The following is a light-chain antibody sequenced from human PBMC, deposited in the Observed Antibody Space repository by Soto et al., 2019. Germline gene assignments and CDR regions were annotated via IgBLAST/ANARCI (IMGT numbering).Light chain of an antibody. CDR3: CSYVGSSTLL. CDR2: EVN. V-gene: IGLV2-23*01. J-gene: IGLJ2*01. CDR1: SSDVGSYNL. Sequence: QSVLTQPASVSGSPGQSITISCTGTSSDVGSYNLVSWYQQHPGKVPKLIIYEVNKWPSGVSNRFSGSKSGNTASLTISGLQAEDEADYYCCSYVGSSTLLFGGGTQLTVL.